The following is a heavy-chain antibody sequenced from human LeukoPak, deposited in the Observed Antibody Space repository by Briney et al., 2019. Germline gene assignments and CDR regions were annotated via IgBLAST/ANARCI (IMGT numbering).Heavy chain of an antibody. Sequence: GGSLRLSCAASGFSFDKDWMHWVRQAPGKGLVWVSRISSDGSDTLYADSVKGRFTISRDNSKKTVYLQMNSLRAEDTAVYYCARDRGGRGPTTTDYWGQGTLVTVSS. CDR1: GFSFDKDW. V-gene: IGHV3-74*01. J-gene: IGHJ4*02. CDR2: ISSDGSDT. CDR3: ARDRGGRGPTTTDY. D-gene: IGHD3-10*01.